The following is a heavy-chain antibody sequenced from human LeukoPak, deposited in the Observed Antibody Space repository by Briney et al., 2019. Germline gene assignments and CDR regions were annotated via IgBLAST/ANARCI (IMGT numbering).Heavy chain of an antibody. Sequence: GGSLRLSCGASGFTFSSYAMSWVRQAPGKGLEWVSAISGSGGSTYYADSVKGRFTISRDNSKNTLYLQMNSLRAEDTAVYYCAKHYDTSGRPRAGFDSGGQGTLATVSS. CDR1: GFTFSSYA. V-gene: IGHV3-23*01. D-gene: IGHD3-22*01. CDR2: ISGSGGST. CDR3: AKHYDTSGRPRAGFDS. J-gene: IGHJ4*02.